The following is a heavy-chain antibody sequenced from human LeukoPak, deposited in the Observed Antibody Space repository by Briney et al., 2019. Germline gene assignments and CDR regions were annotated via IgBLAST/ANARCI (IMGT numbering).Heavy chain of an antibody. Sequence: GGSLRLSCAASGFTFSSYAMSWVRQAPGKGLEWVSAISATSDSAYYADSVKGRFTISRDNSKNTLYLQMNSLRAEDTAVYYCAKDFTRKYCSGGTCYPDCWGQGTLVTVSS. J-gene: IGHJ4*02. CDR2: ISATSDSA. D-gene: IGHD2-15*01. CDR1: GFTFSSYA. CDR3: AKDFTRKYCSGGTCYPDC. V-gene: IGHV3-23*01.